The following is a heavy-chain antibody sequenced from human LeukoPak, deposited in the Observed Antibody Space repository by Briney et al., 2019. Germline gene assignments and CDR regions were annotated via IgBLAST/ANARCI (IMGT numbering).Heavy chain of an antibody. V-gene: IGHV4-39*01. Sequence: SETLSLTCTVSGGSISSYYWGWIRQPPGKGLEWIGSIYYSGSTYYNPSLKSRVTISVDTSKNQFSLKLSSVTAADTAVYYCARHASHIVLMVYAPDYWGQGTLVTVSS. CDR3: ARHASHIVLMVYAPDY. D-gene: IGHD2-8*01. CDR1: GGSISSYY. J-gene: IGHJ4*02. CDR2: IYYSGST.